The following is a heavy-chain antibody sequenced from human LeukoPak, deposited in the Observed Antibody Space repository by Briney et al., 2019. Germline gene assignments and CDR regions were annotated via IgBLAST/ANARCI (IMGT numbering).Heavy chain of an antibody. V-gene: IGHV3-48*03. CDR2: ISSSGSTI. J-gene: IGHJ4*02. CDR3: ARDGGGYSYGYFDY. CDR1: GFTFSSYE. D-gene: IGHD5-18*01. Sequence: GGSLRLSCAASGFTFSSYEMNWVRQAPGKGLEWVSYISSSGSTIYYADSVKGRFTISRDNATNSLYLQMNSLRAEDTAVYYCARDGGGYSYGYFDYWGQGTLVTVSP.